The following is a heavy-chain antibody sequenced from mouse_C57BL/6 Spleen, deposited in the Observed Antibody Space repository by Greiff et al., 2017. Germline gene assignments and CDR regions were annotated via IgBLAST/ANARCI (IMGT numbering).Heavy chain of an antibody. V-gene: IGHV2-9-1*01. CDR3: ARNTVVAKGFYFDY. J-gene: IGHJ2*01. Sequence: QVQLKQSGPGLVAPSQSLSITCTVSGFSLTSYAISWVRQPPGKGLEWLGVIWTGGGTNYNSALKSRLSISKDNSKSQVFLKMNSLQTDDTARYYCARNTVVAKGFYFDYWGQGTTLTVSS. D-gene: IGHD1-1*01. CDR2: IWTGGGT. CDR1: GFSLTSYA.